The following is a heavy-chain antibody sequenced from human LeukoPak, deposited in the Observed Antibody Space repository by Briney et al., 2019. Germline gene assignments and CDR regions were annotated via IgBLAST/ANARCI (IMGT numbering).Heavy chain of an antibody. V-gene: IGHV3-74*01. CDR3: VRSRGYFDC. J-gene: IGHJ4*02. Sequence: PGGSLRLSCAASGFTFSSSWMHWVRQVPGKGLVWVSRINNDGSTAYADSVKGRFTTSRDGAKNTLYLQMNSLRAEDTAVYYCVRSRGYFDCWGQGTLVTVSS. CDR2: INNDGST. CDR1: GFTFSSSW.